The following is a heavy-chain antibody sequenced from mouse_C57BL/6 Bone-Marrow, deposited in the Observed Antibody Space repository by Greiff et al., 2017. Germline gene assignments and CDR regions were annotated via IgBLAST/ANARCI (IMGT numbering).Heavy chain of an antibody. Sequence: VKLQQPGAELVRPGSSVKLSCKASGYTFTSYWMHWVKQRPIQGLEWIGNIDPSDSETHYNQKFKDKATLTVDKSSSTAYMQLSSLTSEDSAVYYCARPIYDGYYWYFDVWGTGTTVTVSS. CDR3: ARPIYDGYYWYFDV. CDR2: IDPSDSET. CDR1: GYTFTSYW. V-gene: IGHV1-52*01. J-gene: IGHJ1*03. D-gene: IGHD2-3*01.